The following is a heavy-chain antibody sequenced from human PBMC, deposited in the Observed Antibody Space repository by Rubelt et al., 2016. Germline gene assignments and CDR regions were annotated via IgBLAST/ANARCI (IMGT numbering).Heavy chain of an antibody. CDR1: GGSFSGYY. V-gene: IGHV4-34*01. CDR2: INHIGST. CDR3: ARGGRYYGSGSYQRHNWFDP. D-gene: IGHD3-10*01. Sequence: QVQLQQWGAGLLKPSETLSLTCAVYGGSFSGYYWSWIRQPPGKGLEWIGEINHIGSTNYNPSLKGRVTISVDTSKNQFSLKLSSVTAADTAVYYCARGGRYYGSGSYQRHNWFDPWGQGTLVTVSS. J-gene: IGHJ5*02.